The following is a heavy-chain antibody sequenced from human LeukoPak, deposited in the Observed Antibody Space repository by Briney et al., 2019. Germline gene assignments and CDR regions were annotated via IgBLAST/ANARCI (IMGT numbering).Heavy chain of an antibody. CDR1: GFTFSSYA. D-gene: IGHD2-15*01. CDR2: ISGRGGST. V-gene: IGHV3-23*01. Sequence: GWSLRLSLPCPGFTFSSYAMSWVRQAPGKGLEWVSAISGRGGSTYYGDSVQGRFPISRDNSKNKLYLQLQSLSAEDTDVYYCAKGTPSYCSGGSCYSDYFDYWGQGTLVTVSS. CDR3: AKGTPSYCSGGSCYSDYFDY. J-gene: IGHJ4*02.